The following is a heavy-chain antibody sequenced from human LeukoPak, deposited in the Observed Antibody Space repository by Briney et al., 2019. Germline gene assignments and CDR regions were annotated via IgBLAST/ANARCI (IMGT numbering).Heavy chain of an antibody. V-gene: IGHV3-21*01. Sequence: PGGSLRLSCAASGFTFSSYSMNWVRQAPGKGLEWVSSISSSSSYIYYADSVKGRFTISRDNVKNSLYLQMNSLRAEDTAVYYCARVLSGTTDWFDPWGQGTLVTVSS. CDR2: ISSSSSYI. D-gene: IGHD1-1*01. CDR1: GFTFSSYS. J-gene: IGHJ5*02. CDR3: ARVLSGTTDWFDP.